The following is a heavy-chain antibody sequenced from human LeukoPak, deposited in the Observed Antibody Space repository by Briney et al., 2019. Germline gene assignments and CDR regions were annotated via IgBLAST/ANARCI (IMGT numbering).Heavy chain of an antibody. Sequence: GGSQRLSCAASGFIVHSNYMMWVRQAPGKGLEWVAVIYSGGGTYYADSVKGRFTISRDNSKNTLFFQINSLRAEDTAVYYWAATGLMGSDDTYIRGQGTMVTVSS. J-gene: IGHJ3*01. CDR1: GFIVHSNY. V-gene: IGHV3-53*01. D-gene: IGHD3-16*01. CDR2: IYSGGGT. CDR3: AATGLMGSDDTYI.